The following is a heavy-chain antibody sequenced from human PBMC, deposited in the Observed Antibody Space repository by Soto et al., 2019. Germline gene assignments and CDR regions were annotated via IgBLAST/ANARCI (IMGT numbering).Heavy chain of an antibody. V-gene: IGHV4-31*03. CDR1: GGSISSGGYY. Sequence: TLSLTCTVSGGSISSGGYYCTWIRQHTGKGLEWIGYIYYSGSTYYNPSLKSRITLSVDMSKNHFSLKLSSVTAADPAVYYCTLHRGGYYPFDYWGQGTLVTAPQ. CDR3: TLHRGGYYPFDY. CDR2: IYYSGST. J-gene: IGHJ4*02. D-gene: IGHD3-22*01.